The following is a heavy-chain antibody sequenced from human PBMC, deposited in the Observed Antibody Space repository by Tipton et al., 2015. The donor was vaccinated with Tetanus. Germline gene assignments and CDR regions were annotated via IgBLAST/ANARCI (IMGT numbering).Heavy chain of an antibody. CDR1: GYTFTSFY. V-gene: IGHV1-46*01. D-gene: IGHD4-11*01. Sequence: QLVQSGAEVKMPGASVRVSCKASGYTFTSFYLHWVRQAPGQGLECMGIINPSGGDARYAQKFQGRITIIRDTSTTTVYMELSSLRSEDTAVYYCARGTTLDYWGQGTLVTVSS. CDR2: INPSGGDA. CDR3: ARGTTLDY. J-gene: IGHJ4*02.